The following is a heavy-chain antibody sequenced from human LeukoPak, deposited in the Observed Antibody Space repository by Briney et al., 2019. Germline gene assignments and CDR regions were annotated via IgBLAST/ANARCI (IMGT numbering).Heavy chain of an antibody. Sequence: GGSLRLSCEASGFMFSKYWMTWVRQAPGKGLEWVANIRGDGSVKYLLDSVKGRFSISRDNAKNSLSLEMNNLRAEDTAVYYCSRDANYYDSSRHYFDTFDIWGRGTMVTVSS. CDR2: IRGDGSVK. V-gene: IGHV3-7*01. J-gene: IGHJ3*02. D-gene: IGHD3-22*01. CDR3: SRDANYYDSSRHYFDTFDI. CDR1: GFMFSKYW.